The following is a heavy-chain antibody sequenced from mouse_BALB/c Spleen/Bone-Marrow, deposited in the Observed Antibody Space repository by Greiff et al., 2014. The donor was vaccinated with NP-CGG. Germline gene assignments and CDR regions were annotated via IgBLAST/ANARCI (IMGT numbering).Heavy chain of an antibody. V-gene: IGHV1-77*01. CDR1: GYTFTDYY. CDR3: AGSGDGCPRDAMDY. D-gene: IGHD2-3*01. J-gene: IGHJ4*01. CDR2: IYPGSGNT. Sequence: VKLQESGAELARPGASVKLSCKASGYTFTDYYINWVKQRTGQGLEWIGEIYPGSGNTYYNEKFKGKATLTADKSSSTAYMQLSSLTSEDSAVYFCAGSGDGCPRDAMDYWGQGTSVTVSS.